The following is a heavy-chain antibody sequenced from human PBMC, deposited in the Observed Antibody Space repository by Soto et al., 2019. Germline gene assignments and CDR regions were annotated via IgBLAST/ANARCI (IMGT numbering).Heavy chain of an antibody. CDR3: ARHNYGSGSTYFDY. J-gene: IGHJ4*02. CDR1: GGSIISYY. D-gene: IGHD3-10*01. Sequence: SETLSLTCTVSGGSIISYYWSWIRQPPGKGLEWIGYIYYSGSTNYNPSLKSRVTISADTSKNQFSLKLNSMTAADTAVYYCARHNYGSGSTYFDYWGQGTLGTVSS. V-gene: IGHV4-59*08. CDR2: IYYSGST.